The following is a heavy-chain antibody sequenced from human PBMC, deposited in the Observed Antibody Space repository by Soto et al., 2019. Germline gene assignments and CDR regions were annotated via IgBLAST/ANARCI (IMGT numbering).Heavy chain of an antibody. D-gene: IGHD4-4*01. Sequence: GASVKVSCKASGYTFTSYYMHWVRQAPGQGLEWMGIIDPSGGSTSYAQKFQGRVTMTRDTSTSTVYMELSSLRSGDTAEKYSDRDRSGPPMTTVTKFPLGPPDYWGQGTLVTVSS. CDR3: DRDRSGPPMTTVTKFPLGPPDY. CDR1: GYTFTSYY. CDR2: IDPSGGST. J-gene: IGHJ4*02. V-gene: IGHV1-46*03.